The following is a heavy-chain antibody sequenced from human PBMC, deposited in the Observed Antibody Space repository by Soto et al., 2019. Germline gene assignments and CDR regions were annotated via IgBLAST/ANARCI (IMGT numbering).Heavy chain of an antibody. Sequence: SQPLPLTCTVSYGSVSSEPFYWTWIRQHPGKGLEGFGYIYSRCNTYYHPSLKSRGTIEIDTSQNQFSLRLNSVTAADTAGYSCARSVYSSSDLDHWGQGTLVTVS. CDR3: ARSVYSSSDLDH. D-gene: IGHD6-13*01. CDR2: IYSRCNT. V-gene: IGHV4-31*03. J-gene: IGHJ4*02. CDR1: YGSVSSEPFY.